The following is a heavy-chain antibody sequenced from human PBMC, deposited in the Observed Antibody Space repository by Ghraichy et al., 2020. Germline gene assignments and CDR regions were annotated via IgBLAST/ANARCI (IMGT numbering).Heavy chain of an antibody. D-gene: IGHD4-23*01. J-gene: IGHJ4*02. CDR1: GFTFSSYD. CDR3: ARYSPSLYGGNSGFDY. V-gene: IGHV3-13*01. CDR2: IGTAGDT. Sequence: GESLNISCAASGFTFSSYDMHWVRQATGKGLEWVSAIGTAGDTYYPGSVKGRFTISRENAKNSLYLQMNSLRAGDTAVYYCARYSPSLYGGNSGFDYWGQGTLVTVSS.